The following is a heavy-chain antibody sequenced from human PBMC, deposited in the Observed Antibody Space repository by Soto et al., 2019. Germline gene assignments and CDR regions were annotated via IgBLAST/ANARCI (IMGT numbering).Heavy chain of an antibody. D-gene: IGHD4-17*01. CDR3: ARDSYGGNSDFDI. Sequence: SETLSLTCTVSGYSITSGYYWGWIRQPPGKGLEWIGSIYHSGSTCYNPSLKSRVTISVDTSNNQFSLKLSSVTAADTAVYYCARDSYGGNSDFDIWGQGTMVTVSS. CDR1: GYSITSGYY. J-gene: IGHJ3*02. V-gene: IGHV4-38-2*02. CDR2: IYHSGST.